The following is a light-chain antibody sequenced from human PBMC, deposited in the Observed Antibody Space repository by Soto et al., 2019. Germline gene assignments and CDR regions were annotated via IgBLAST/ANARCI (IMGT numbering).Light chain of an antibody. V-gene: IGKV3-15*01. J-gene: IGKJ4*01. CDR2: GAS. CDR3: QRYKQGPVA. Sequence: VITQSPTTLSVSPCERASLSCVASHSVGINLAWYQQNPGQAPRLLIYGASTRATGVPARFSGSGSATQFTLTNSSLQSEDGRYYCGQRYKQGPVAFGGGTKVDIK. CDR1: HSVGIN.